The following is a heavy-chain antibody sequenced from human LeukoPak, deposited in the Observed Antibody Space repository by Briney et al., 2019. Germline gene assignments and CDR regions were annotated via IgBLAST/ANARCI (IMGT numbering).Heavy chain of an antibody. CDR2: INSDGSST. D-gene: IGHD4-17*01. CDR3: ALAPRGDYARDY. Sequence: GALRLSSAASGFTFTSYWMHWVRHAPGKGQVWVSRINSDGSSTSYADSVKGRFTISRDNAKNTLYLQMNSLRAEDTAVYYCALAPRGDYARDYWGQGTVVTVSS. CDR1: GFTFTSYW. J-gene: IGHJ4*02. V-gene: IGHV3-74*01.